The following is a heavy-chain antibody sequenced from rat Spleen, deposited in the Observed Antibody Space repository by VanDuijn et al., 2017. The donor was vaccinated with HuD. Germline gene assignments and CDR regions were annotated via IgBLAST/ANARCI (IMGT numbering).Heavy chain of an antibody. Sequence: EVQLVESGGGLVQPGRSMKLSCAASGFTFSNYDMAWVRQAPTKGLEWVASISYDGSSTYYRDSVKGRFTISRDNAKSTLYLQMNSLRSEDTATYYCTRDTGDYWGQGVMVTVSS. CDR2: ISYDGSST. CDR1: GFTFSNYD. D-gene: IGHD4-1*01. V-gene: IGHV5-20*01. J-gene: IGHJ2*01. CDR3: TRDTGDY.